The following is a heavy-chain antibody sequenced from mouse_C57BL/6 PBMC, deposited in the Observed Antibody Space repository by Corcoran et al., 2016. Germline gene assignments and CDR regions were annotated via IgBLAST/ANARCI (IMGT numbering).Heavy chain of an antibody. CDR3: ARDGSSYRYFDV. V-gene: IGHV1-76*01. CDR1: GYTFTDYY. Sequence: QVQLKQSGAELVRPGASVKLSCKASGYTFTDYYINWVKQRPGQGLEWIARIYPGSGNTYYNEKFKGKATLTAEKSSSTAYMQLSSLTSEDSAVYFCARDGSSYRYFDVWGTGTTVTVSS. CDR2: IYPGSGNT. J-gene: IGHJ1*03. D-gene: IGHD1-1*01.